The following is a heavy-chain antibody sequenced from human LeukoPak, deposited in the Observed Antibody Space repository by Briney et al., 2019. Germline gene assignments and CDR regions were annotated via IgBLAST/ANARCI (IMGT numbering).Heavy chain of an antibody. CDR1: GYRFTSYW. CDR2: IYPGDSDT. CDR3: ARRADEWELLDY. V-gene: IGHV5-51*01. Sequence: PEESLKISCKVSGYRFTSYWIGWVRQMPGKGLECMGIIYPGDSDTRYRPPFQGQVTISAEKSISTAYLQWSSLRASDTAMYYCARRADEWELLDYWGQGTLVTVSS. J-gene: IGHJ4*02. D-gene: IGHD1-26*01.